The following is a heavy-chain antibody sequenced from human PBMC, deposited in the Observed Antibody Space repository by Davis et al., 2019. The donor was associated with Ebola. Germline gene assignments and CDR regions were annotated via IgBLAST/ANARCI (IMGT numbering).Heavy chain of an antibody. CDR2: ISSSSYI. CDR1: GFTFSSYS. Sequence: GESLKISCAASGFTFSSYSMNWVRQAPGKGLEWVSSISSSSYIYYADSVKGRFTISRDNAKNSLYLQMNSLRAEDTAVYYCARDLWDVVVPAAIDAYYYGMDVWGQGTTVTVSS. D-gene: IGHD2-2*01. CDR3: ARDLWDVVVPAAIDAYYYGMDV. V-gene: IGHV3-21*01. J-gene: IGHJ6*02.